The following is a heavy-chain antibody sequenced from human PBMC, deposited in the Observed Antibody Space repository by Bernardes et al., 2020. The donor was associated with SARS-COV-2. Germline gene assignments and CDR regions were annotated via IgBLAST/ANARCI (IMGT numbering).Heavy chain of an antibody. Sequence: VSVKFSCTASGYIFTSYGIIWVRHAPGQVLESLGWISACNGNTNYAQKLQGRVTMTTDTSTSTAYMELRSLRSDDTAVYYCARDLIDCSGGSCYQNPTGYGSQGTLVTVS. J-gene: IGHJ4*02. D-gene: IGHD2-15*01. CDR1: GYIFTSYG. CDR3: ARDLIDCSGGSCYQNPTGY. V-gene: IGHV1-18*01. CDR2: ISACNGNT.